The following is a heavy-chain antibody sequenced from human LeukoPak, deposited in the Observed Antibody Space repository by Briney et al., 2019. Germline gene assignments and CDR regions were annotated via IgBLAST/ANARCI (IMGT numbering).Heavy chain of an antibody. CDR3: AREVVGAMNDY. CDR1: GFTFSNYW. J-gene: IGHJ4*02. D-gene: IGHD1-26*01. V-gene: IGHV3-74*01. Sequence: GGSLRLSCAASGFTFSNYWMHWVRQAPGKGLVWVSRINPDGSYTNYADSVEGRFTISRDNAKNSLYLQMNSLRAEDTAVYYCAREVVGAMNDYWGQGTLVTVSS. CDR2: INPDGSYT.